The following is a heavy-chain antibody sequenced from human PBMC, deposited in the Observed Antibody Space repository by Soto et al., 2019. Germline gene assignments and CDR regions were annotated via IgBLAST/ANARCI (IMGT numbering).Heavy chain of an antibody. J-gene: IGHJ4*02. V-gene: IGHV3-30-3*01. D-gene: IGHD6-13*01. CDR1: GFTFSTYA. CDR3: ARGGSSWF. CDR2: ISYDGSSR. Sequence: QVQLVESGGGVVQPGRSLRLSCAASGFTFSTYAMHWVRQAPGKGLEWVALISYDGSSRYYADAVKGRFTISRDNSNNTLHLQVNSLRLEDTAVYYCARGGSSWFWGGGALVTVSS.